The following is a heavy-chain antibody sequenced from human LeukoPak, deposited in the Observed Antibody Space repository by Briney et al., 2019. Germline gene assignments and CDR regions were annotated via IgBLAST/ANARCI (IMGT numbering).Heavy chain of an antibody. D-gene: IGHD1-7*01. CDR1: GFTFSSYG. J-gene: IGHJ4*02. V-gene: IGHV3-30*02. CDR3: ARGGVNYASDY. CDR2: IRFDGSNN. Sequence: GGSLRLSCAVSGFTFSSYGMHWVRQAPGKGLEWVAYIRFDGSNNYYADSLKGRFTISRDNSKNTLYLQMNSLGVEDTAVYSCARGGVNYASDYWGQGTLVTVSS.